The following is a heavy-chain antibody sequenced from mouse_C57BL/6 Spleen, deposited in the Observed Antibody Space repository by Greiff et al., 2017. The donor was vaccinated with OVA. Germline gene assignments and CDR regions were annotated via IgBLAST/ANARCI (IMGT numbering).Heavy chain of an antibody. CDR1: GFSLTSHG. CDR2: IWSGGST. V-gene: IGHV2-2*01. J-gene: IGHJ4*01. Sequence: QVPVKQSGPGLLQPSQSLSLTCPIPGFSLTSHGFQWVRQSPGKGLEWLGVIWSGGSTDYNAAFISRLSISKDNSKSQVFFKMNSLQADDTAIYYCARKGGYYYAMDYWGQGTSVTVSS. CDR3: ARKGGYYYAMDY. D-gene: IGHD2-2*01.